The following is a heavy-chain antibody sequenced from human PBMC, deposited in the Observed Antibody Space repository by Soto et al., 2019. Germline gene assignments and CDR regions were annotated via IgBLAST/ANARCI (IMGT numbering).Heavy chain of an antibody. Sequence: SETMSLTCTVSGGSISSGGYYWSWIRQHPGKGLEWIGYIYYSGSTYYNPSLKSRVTISVDTSKNQFSLKLSSVTAADTAVYYCARDYYDSSGYYYAQRHDAFDIWGQGTMVTVSS. CDR3: ARDYYDSSGYYYAQRHDAFDI. D-gene: IGHD3-22*01. V-gene: IGHV4-31*03. CDR2: IYYSGST. J-gene: IGHJ3*02. CDR1: GGSISSGGYY.